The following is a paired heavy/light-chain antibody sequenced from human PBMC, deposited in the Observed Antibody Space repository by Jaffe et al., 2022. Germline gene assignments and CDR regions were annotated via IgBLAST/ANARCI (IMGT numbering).Light chain of an antibody. CDR1: SNDLGIYNY. V-gene: IGLV2-8*01. Sequence: QSALTQPPSASGSPGQSVTITCTGSSNDLGIYNYVSWYQQHPGKVPKLIIYEVSERPSGVPDRFSGSKSGSRASLTVSGLQAEDEAEYYCSSRTSSNTVVFGGGTKLTVL. CDR3: SSRTSSNTVV. CDR2: EVS. J-gene: IGLJ2*01.
Heavy chain of an antibody. CDR3: ARYTGGWYVPTDS. Sequence: QVQLVQSGAEVKKPGASVKVSCKASGYTFSDFYIHWVRQAPGQGLEWVGRLKPNTGVTSYAGEFQGRVTMTSDTSISTAYMEVTRLRSDDTAIYYCARYTGGWYVPTDSWGQGTLVTVSS. V-gene: IGHV1-2*06. CDR2: LKPNTGVT. D-gene: IGHD6-19*01. J-gene: IGHJ5*01. CDR1: GYTFSDFY.